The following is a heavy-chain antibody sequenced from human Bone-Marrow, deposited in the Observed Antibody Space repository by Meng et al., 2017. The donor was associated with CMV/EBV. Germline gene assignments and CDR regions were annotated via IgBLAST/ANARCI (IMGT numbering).Heavy chain of an antibody. J-gene: IGHJ4*02. V-gene: IGHV3-30*02. Sequence: GESLKISCAASGFSFNTYAMHWVRQAPGKGLEWVACIRYIGSNTYYAYSLEGRFTISRDNSKNTLYLQMNSLRPEDTAVYYCAKDHLAYNINYGRTSFDYWGQGTLVTVSS. CDR1: GFSFNTYA. CDR2: IRYIGSNT. CDR3: AKDHLAYNINYGRTSFDY. D-gene: IGHD3-16*01.